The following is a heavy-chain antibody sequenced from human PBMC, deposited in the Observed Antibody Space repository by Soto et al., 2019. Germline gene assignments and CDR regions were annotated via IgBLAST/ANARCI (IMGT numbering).Heavy chain of an antibody. CDR1: GFTFSSYA. D-gene: IGHD3-10*01. Sequence: PGGSLRLSCAASGFTFSSYAMHWVRQAPGKGLEWVAVISYDGSNKYYADSVKGRFTISRDNSKNTLYLQMNSLRAEDTAVYYCARDTYRFGELSTYSGADYWGQGTLVTVSS. CDR3: ARDTYRFGELSTYSGADY. J-gene: IGHJ4*02. CDR2: ISYDGSNK. V-gene: IGHV3-30-3*01.